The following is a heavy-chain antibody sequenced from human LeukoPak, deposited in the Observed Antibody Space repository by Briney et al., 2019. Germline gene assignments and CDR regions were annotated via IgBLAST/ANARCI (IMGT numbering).Heavy chain of an antibody. V-gene: IGHV3-64*01. CDR2: IPTNGVTK. CDR1: GFTFANYA. J-gene: IGHJ4*02. CDR3: ARDFDSGWTFDY. Sequence: GGSLRLSCVASGFTFANYAMHWVRQAPGKGLEYVSSIPTNGVTKNYASSVKGRFTIARDNSKNTLYLQMGSLRGDDTAVYYCARDFDSGWTFDYWGLGTLVTVSS. D-gene: IGHD6-19*01.